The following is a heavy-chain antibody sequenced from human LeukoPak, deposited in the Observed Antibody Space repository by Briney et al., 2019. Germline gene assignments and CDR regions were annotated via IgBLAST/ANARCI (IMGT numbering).Heavy chain of an antibody. CDR1: GFTFSSSA. V-gene: IGHV3-23*01. D-gene: IGHD4-17*01. CDR2: ISGSGINT. CDR3: ARNGDYDSFTYFYYMDV. J-gene: IGHJ6*03. Sequence: PGGSLRLSCAASGFTFSSSAMSWVRLAPGKGLEWVSSISGSGINTYYADSVKGRFTISRDNSKNTLYLQMNSLRAEDTAVYYCARNGDYDSFTYFYYMDVWGKGTTVAVSS.